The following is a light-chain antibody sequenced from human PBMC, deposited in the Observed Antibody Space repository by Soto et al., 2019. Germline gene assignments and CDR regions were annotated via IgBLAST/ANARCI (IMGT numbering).Light chain of an antibody. CDR2: AAS. CDR3: QQRYSTLYT. J-gene: IGKJ2*01. V-gene: IGKV1-39*01. Sequence: DIQMTQSPSSLSASVGDRVTITCRASQSISSYLNWYQQKPGKAPKLLIYAASSLQSGVPSRFRSSASLSDFPLTIKSLQPDDVATYYCQQRYSTLYTFGEGSKLEIK. CDR1: QSISSY.